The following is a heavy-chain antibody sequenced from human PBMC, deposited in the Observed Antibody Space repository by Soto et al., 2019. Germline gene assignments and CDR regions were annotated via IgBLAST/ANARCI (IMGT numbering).Heavy chain of an antibody. J-gene: IGHJ4*02. CDR1: GGTFSSYA. Sequence: QVQLVQSGAEVKKPGSSVKVSCKASGGTFSSYAISWVRQAPGQGLEWMGGIIPIFGTANYAQKFQGRVTSTADESTSTAYMELSSLRSEDTAVYYCASGTYYDYVWGSYRPFDYWGQGTLVTVSS. CDR2: IIPIFGTA. V-gene: IGHV1-69*01. D-gene: IGHD3-16*02. CDR3: ASGTYYDYVWGSYRPFDY.